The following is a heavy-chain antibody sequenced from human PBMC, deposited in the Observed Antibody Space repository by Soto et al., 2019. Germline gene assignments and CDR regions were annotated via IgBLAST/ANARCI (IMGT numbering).Heavy chain of an antibody. Sequence: EVQLVESGGGLIQPGGSLRLSCAVSGFIVSRNYMTWVRQAPEKGLEWVSLIYAAGNTFYADSVKGRFTLSRDNSKNTRYLQMNSLRAEDTAMYYCARGEGDATDWFDPWGQGTLVTVSS. CDR1: GFIVSRNY. J-gene: IGHJ5*02. CDR2: IYAAGNT. CDR3: ARGEGDATDWFDP. V-gene: IGHV3-53*01. D-gene: IGHD1-26*01.